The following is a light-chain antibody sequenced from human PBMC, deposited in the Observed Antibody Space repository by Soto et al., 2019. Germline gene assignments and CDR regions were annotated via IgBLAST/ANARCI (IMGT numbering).Light chain of an antibody. CDR3: SSYTSRNTLVV. J-gene: IGLJ2*01. CDR2: DVS. V-gene: IGLV2-14*01. CDR1: SSDVGGYNY. Sequence: QSVLTQPASVSGSPGQSITISCTGTSSDVGGYNYVSWYQQHPGKAPKLMIYDVSNRPSGVSDRFSGSKSGNTASLTISGLQAAYEADYYCSSYTSRNTLVVFGGGTKLTVL.